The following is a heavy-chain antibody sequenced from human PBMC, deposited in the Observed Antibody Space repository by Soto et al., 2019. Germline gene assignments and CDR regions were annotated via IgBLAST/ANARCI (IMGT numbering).Heavy chain of an antibody. CDR2: TYYRSRWYN. J-gene: IGHJ6*02. Sequence: SQTLSLSCVSSGDSVSSNSVAWNLVRQSPSRGLEWLGRTYYRSRWYNDYAVSVRSRIAINPDTSKNHFSLQLNSVTPDDTAVYYCARSEEDSDYYYYVMDVWGQGTTVTVSS. V-gene: IGHV6-1*01. CDR3: ARSEEDSDYYYYVMDV. D-gene: IGHD2-15*01. CDR1: GDSVSSNSVA.